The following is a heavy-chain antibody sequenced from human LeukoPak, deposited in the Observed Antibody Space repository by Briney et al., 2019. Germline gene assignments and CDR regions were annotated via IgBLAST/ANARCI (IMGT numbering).Heavy chain of an antibody. CDR1: GGSISSYY. CDR3: ARESSSGWLTFDY. V-gene: IGHV4-59*01. D-gene: IGHD6-19*01. J-gene: IGHJ4*02. CDR2: IYYSGST. Sequence: PSETLSLTCTVSGGSISSYYWSWIRQPPGKGLEWIGYIYYSGSTNYNPSLKSRVTISVDTSKNQFSLKLSSVTAADTAVYYCARESSSGWLTFDYWGQGTLVTVSS.